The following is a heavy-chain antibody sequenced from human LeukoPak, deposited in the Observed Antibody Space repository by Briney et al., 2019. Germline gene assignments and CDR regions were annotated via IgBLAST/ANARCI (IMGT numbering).Heavy chain of an antibody. V-gene: IGHV1-2*02. CDR1: RYTFTGYY. Sequence: ASVKVSCKASRYTFTGYYMHWVRQAPGQEVEWVGWINPNSGGTNYAQTFQGRVTMTRDTSIRTAYMELSRLRSDDTAVYYCARDRLTQQLVQGGGAFDSCGQGTMVTVSS. D-gene: IGHD6-13*01. CDR2: INPNSGGT. J-gene: IGHJ3*02. CDR3: ARDRLTQQLVQGGGAFDS.